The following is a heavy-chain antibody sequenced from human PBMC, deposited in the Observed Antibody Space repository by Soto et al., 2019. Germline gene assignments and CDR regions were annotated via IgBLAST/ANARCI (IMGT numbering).Heavy chain of an antibody. D-gene: IGHD2-15*01. J-gene: IGHJ4*02. V-gene: IGHV3-23*01. CDR3: AKHVVVVTSNIDY. Sequence: EVQLLESGGGLVQPGESPRLSCSASGFTFSSSAMSWVRQAPGEGLEWVSVISGSGDNTYYADSVRGRFTISRDNSKNTLYLEMHSLGADDTAVYYCAKHVVVVTSNIDYWGQGTLVTVSS. CDR2: ISGSGDNT. CDR1: GFTFSSSA.